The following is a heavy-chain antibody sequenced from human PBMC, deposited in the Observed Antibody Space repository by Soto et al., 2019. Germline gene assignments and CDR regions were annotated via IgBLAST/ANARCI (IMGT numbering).Heavy chain of an antibody. CDR1: GYTLTELS. J-gene: IGHJ6*03. V-gene: IGHV1-24*01. CDR2: FDPEDGET. D-gene: IGHD6-19*01. CDR3: ATTPPGYSSGRYYYYMDV. Sequence: GASVKVSCKVSGYTLTELSMHWVRQAPGKGLEWMGGFDPEDGETIYAQKFQGRVTMTEDTSTDTAYMELSSLRSEDTAVYYCATTPPGYSSGRYYYYMDVWGKGTTVTVSS.